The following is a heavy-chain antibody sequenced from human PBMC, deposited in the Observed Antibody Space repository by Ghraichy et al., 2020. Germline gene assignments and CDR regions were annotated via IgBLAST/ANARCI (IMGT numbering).Heavy chain of an antibody. CDR3: ARALAPHDDGDYGRWFDP. Sequence: GGSLRLSCAASGVTISPYSINWVRQVPGRGLEWVSSISSSSSGGYMYYSDSVKGRFTISRDNVKNSLYLQMNSLRAEDTGVYYCARALAPHDDGDYGRWFDPWGQGTLVTVSS. V-gene: IGHV3-21*01. D-gene: IGHD4-17*01. CDR2: ISSSSSGGYM. J-gene: IGHJ5*02. CDR1: GVTISPYS.